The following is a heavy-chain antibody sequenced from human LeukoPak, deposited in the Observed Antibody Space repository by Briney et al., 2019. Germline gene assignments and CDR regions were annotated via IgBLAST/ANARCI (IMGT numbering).Heavy chain of an antibody. CDR2: IYTSGST. D-gene: IGHD3-10*01. J-gene: IGHJ5*02. Sequence: SETLSLTCTVSGGSISSYYWSWIRQPAGKGLEWIGRIYTSGSTNYNPSVKSRVTMSVDTSKNQFSLKLSSVTAADTAVYYCARDTYGSGSSTFDPWGQGTLVTVSS. V-gene: IGHV4-4*07. CDR1: GGSISSYY. CDR3: ARDTYGSGSSTFDP.